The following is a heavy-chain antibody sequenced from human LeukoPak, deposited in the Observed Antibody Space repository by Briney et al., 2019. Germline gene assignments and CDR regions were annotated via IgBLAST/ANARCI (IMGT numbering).Heavy chain of an antibody. CDR1: GYTFTGYY. D-gene: IGHD3-9*01. Sequence: ASVKVSCKASGYTFTGYYMHWVRQAPGQGLEWMGWINPNSGGTNYAQKFQGRVTMTRDTSISTAYMELSRLRSDDTAVYYCARSLIPYDYDILTGLDYWGQGTLVTVPS. V-gene: IGHV1-2*02. CDR2: INPNSGGT. J-gene: IGHJ4*02. CDR3: ARSLIPYDYDILTGLDY.